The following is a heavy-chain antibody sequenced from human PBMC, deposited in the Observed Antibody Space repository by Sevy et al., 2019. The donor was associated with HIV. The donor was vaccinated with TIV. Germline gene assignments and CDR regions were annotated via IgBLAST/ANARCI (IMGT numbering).Heavy chain of an antibody. CDR3: ARDTREKSFDY. CDR2: MNTYNGNT. J-gene: IGHJ4*02. CDR1: GYTFSGYS. Sequence: ASVKVSCKASGYTFSGYSISWVRQAPGQGLEWMEWMNTYNGNTKYAQKVQGRVTMTTETSTSTAYMELRGLRSDDTAVYYCARDTREKSFDYWGQGTLVTVSS. V-gene: IGHV1-18*01.